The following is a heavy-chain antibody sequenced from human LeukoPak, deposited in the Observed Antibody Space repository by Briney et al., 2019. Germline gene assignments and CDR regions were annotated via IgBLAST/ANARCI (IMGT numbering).Heavy chain of an antibody. J-gene: IGHJ3*02. V-gene: IGHV3-9*01. Sequence: GGSLRLSCAASGFSFDDYAMHWVRQAPGKGLEWVSGISWNSGSIGYADSVKGRFTTSRDNAKNSLYLQMNSLRAEDTALYYCAKDVGIAVAWEAFDIWGQGTMVTVSS. CDR3: AKDVGIAVAWEAFDI. CDR2: ISWNSGSI. CDR1: GFSFDDYA. D-gene: IGHD6-19*01.